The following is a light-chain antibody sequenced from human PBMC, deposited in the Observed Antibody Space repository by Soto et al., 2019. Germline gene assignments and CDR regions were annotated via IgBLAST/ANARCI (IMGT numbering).Light chain of an antibody. Sequence: QSVLTQPASVSGSPGQSITISCTGSSGDVGGYNYVSWYQQHPGKAPKLIIYEVTNRPSGVSNRFSASKSGNTASLTISGLQAEDEAYYYCSSYTNTDTPVVFGTWTKVTVL. J-gene: IGLJ1*01. CDR3: SSYTNTDTPVV. CDR1: SGDVGGYNY. CDR2: EVT. V-gene: IGLV2-14*01.